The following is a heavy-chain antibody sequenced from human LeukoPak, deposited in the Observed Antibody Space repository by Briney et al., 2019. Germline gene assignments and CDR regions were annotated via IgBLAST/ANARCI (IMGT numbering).Heavy chain of an antibody. CDR2: ISSSSSYI. V-gene: IGHV3-21*01. CDR1: GFPLSIYI. CDR3: ARSGYYYDSGLGY. D-gene: IGHD3-22*01. Sequence: KSGGSLRLSCAASGFPLSIYIVNWVRQAPGKGLEWVSYISSSSSYIYYADSVKGRFTISRDNAKNSLYLQMNSLRAEDTAVDYCARSGYYYDSGLGYWGQGTLVTVSS. J-gene: IGHJ4*02.